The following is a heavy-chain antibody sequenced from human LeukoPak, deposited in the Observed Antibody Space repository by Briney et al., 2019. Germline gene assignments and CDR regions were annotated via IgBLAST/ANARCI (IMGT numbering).Heavy chain of an antibody. Sequence: PSETLSLTCTVSGGSISSSSYYWGWIRQPPGKGLEWIGSIYYSGSTYYNPSLKSRVTISVDTSKNQFSLKLSSVTAADTAVYYCARRTFDWLLYDNYFDYWGQGTLVTVSS. CDR2: IYYSGST. CDR3: ARRTFDWLLYDNYFDY. CDR1: GGSISSSSYY. V-gene: IGHV4-39*07. D-gene: IGHD3-9*01. J-gene: IGHJ4*02.